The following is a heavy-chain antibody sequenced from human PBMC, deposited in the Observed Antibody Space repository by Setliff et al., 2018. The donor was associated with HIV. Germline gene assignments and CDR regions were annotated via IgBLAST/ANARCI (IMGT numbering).Heavy chain of an antibody. V-gene: IGHV1-18*01. J-gene: IGHJ2*01. CDR1: GYTFLTYG. CDR3: ARVVTHPDWYFDL. CDR2: ISPYNGHT. D-gene: IGHD2-21*02. Sequence: ASVKVSCKASGYTFLTYGISWVRQAPGHGLEWMGWISPYNGHTNYAQNFQGRVTMTTDTSTSRAYMELRSLRSDDTAAYYCARVVTHPDWYFDLWGRGTLVTVSS.